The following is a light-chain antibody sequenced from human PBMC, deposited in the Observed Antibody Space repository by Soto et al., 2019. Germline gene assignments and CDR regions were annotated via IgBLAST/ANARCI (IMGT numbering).Light chain of an antibody. CDR3: LQRQDWPPLT. CDR2: DAS. Sequence: ETVLTQSPATLSLSPGERATLSCRASQSVSIYVAWYQQKPGQAPRLLIYDASTRAAGIPARFSGSGSGTDFTLTINSLEPEDAADYYCLQRQDWPPLTFGGGTKVELK. V-gene: IGKV3-11*01. J-gene: IGKJ4*01. CDR1: QSVSIY.